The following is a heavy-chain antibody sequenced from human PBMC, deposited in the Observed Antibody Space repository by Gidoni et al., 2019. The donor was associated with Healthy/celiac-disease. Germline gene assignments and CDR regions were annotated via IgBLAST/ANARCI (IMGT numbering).Heavy chain of an antibody. D-gene: IGHD6-19*01. J-gene: IGHJ6*02. Sequence: EVQLLESGGGLVQPGGSLRLSCAASGFTFRRYALSWVAQAPGGGGGWVSAISGSGGSTYYADSVKGRFTISRDNSKNTLYLQMNSLRAEDTAVYYCAKDRLGSSGFYYYYYGMDVWGQGTTVTVSS. CDR1: GFTFRRYA. CDR3: AKDRLGSSGFYYYYYGMDV. V-gene: IGHV3-23*01. CDR2: ISGSGGST.